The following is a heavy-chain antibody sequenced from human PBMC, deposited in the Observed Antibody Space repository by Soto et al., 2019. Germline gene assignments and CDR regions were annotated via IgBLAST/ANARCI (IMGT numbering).Heavy chain of an antibody. CDR3: AREEVQFCSSTSCYMSYYYGMDV. Sequence: SQTLSLTCAISGDGVSSNSAAWNWIRQSPSRGLEWLGRTYYRSKWYNDYAVSVKSRITINPDTSKNQFSLQLNSVTPEDTAVYYCAREEVQFCSSTSCYMSYYYGMDVWGQGTTVTVS. J-gene: IGHJ6*02. D-gene: IGHD2-2*02. V-gene: IGHV6-1*01. CDR1: GDGVSSNSAA. CDR2: TYYRSKWYN.